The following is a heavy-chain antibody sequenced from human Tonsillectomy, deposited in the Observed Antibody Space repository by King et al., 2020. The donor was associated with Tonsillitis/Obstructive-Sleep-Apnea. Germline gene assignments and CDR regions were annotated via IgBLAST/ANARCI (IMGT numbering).Heavy chain of an antibody. CDR1: GGSFSGYY. CDR2: INHSGST. CDR3: ARGYYDSSGYGYYFDY. Sequence: VQLQQWGAGLLKPSENLSLNCAVYGGSFSGYYWSWIRQPPGKGLEWIGEINHSGSTNYNPSLKSRVTISVDTSKNQFSLKLSSVTAADTAVYYCARGYYDSSGYGYYFDYWGQGTLVTVSS. J-gene: IGHJ4*02. V-gene: IGHV4-34*01. D-gene: IGHD3-22*01.